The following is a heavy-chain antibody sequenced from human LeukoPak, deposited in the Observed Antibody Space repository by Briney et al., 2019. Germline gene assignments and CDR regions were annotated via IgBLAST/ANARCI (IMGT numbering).Heavy chain of an antibody. D-gene: IGHD5-18*01. CDR1: GLTFADAW. J-gene: IGHJ4*02. Sequence: GGSLRLSCVASGLTFADAWMNWVRQAPGKGLEWVAHIKQDGSEKYYVDSVKGRFTISRDNAKNSLYLQMNSLRAEDTAVYYCARGFRGYTYALYYWGQGTLVTVSS. CDR3: ARGFRGYTYALYY. V-gene: IGHV3-7*01. CDR2: IKQDGSEK.